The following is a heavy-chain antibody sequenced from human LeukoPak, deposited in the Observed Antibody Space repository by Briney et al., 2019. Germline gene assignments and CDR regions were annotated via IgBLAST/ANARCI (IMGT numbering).Heavy chain of an antibody. CDR1: GGSFSGYY. J-gene: IGHJ4*02. Sequence: SETLSLTCAVYGGSFSGYYWSWIRQPPGKGLEWIGEINHSGSTNYNPSLNSRVTISVDTSKNHFSLKLSSVTAADTAVYYCTRLRAAAAGLWGQGTLVTVS. V-gene: IGHV4-34*01. D-gene: IGHD6-13*01. CDR2: INHSGST. CDR3: TRLRAAAAGL.